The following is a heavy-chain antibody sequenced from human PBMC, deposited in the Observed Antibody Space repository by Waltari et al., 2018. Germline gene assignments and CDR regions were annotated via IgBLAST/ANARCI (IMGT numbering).Heavy chain of an antibody. CDR3: AKDHPIGGAFDI. CDR1: GFTFSSYG. D-gene: IGHD1-26*01. CDR2: IWYDGSNK. V-gene: IGHV3-33*06. J-gene: IGHJ3*02. Sequence: QVQLVESGGGVVQPGRSLRLSCAASGFTFSSYGMHWVRQAPGKGLEWVAVIWYDGSNKYYADSVKGRFTISRDNSKNTLYLQMNSLRAEDTAVYYCAKDHPIGGAFDIWGQGTMVIVSS.